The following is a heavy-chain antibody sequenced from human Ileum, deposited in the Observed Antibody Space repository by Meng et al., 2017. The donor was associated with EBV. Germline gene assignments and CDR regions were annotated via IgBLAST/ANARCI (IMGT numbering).Heavy chain of an antibody. Sequence: QLEGSGPGLVKPSAPLSLTCTVSGDSPSSSRYYWDWIRQTPGKGLEWIGSTYYSGSTNYNPSLKSRVTISVDTSKNQFSLNLSSVTAADTAVYYCARGDILTGYWYYFDYWGQGILVTVSS. J-gene: IGHJ4*02. V-gene: IGHV4-39*07. CDR2: TYYSGST. D-gene: IGHD3-9*01. CDR3: ARGDILTGYWYYFDY. CDR1: GDSPSSSRYY.